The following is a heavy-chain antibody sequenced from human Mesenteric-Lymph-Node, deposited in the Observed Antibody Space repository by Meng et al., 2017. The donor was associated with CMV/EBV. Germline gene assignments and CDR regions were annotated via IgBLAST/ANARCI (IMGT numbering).Heavy chain of an antibody. CDR2: MNPNSGNT. CDR3: ARAQYSSSWTHYYYYGMDV. Sequence: ASVKVSCKASGYTFTSYDINWARQATGQGLEWMGWMNPNSGNTGYAQKFQGRVTITRNTSISTAYMELSSLRSEDTAVYYCARAQYSSSWTHYYYYGMDVWGQGTTVTVSS. J-gene: IGHJ6*02. V-gene: IGHV1-8*03. D-gene: IGHD6-13*01. CDR1: GYTFTSYD.